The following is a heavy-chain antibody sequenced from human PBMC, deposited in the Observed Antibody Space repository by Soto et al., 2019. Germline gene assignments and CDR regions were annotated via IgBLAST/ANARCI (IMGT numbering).Heavy chain of an antibody. CDR1: GFTFSSYS. J-gene: IGHJ4*02. CDR3: ARAPVVRGVTFDY. V-gene: IGHV3-21*01. CDR2: ISSSSSYI. Sequence: EVQLVESGGGLVKPGGSLRLSCAASGFTFSSYSMNWVRQAPGKGLEWVSSISSSSSYIYYADSVKGRFTISRDNAKNSLYLQMNSLRAEDTAVYYCARAPVVRGVTFDYWGQGTLVTISS. D-gene: IGHD3-10*01.